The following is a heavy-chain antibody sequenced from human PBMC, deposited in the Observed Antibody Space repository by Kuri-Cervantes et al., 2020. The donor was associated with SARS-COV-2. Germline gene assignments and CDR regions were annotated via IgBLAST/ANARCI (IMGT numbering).Heavy chain of an antibody. CDR1: GGSTSSSNW. V-gene: IGHV4-4*02. CDR2: IYHSGST. J-gene: IGHJ6*01. D-gene: IGHD1-14*01. CDR3: ARRSKATENYYGMDV. Sequence: GSLRLSCAVSGGSTSSSNWWSWVRQPPGKGLEWIGEIYHSGSTNYNPSLKSRVTISVDTSKNQFSLKLSSVTAADTAVYYCARRSKATENYYGMDVWGQGTTVTCYS.